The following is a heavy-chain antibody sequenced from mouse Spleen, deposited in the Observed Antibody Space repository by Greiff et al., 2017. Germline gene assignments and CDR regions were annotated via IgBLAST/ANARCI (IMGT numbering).Heavy chain of an antibody. CDR1: GFTFSSYT. Sequence: EVQLVESGGGLVKPGGSLKLSCAASGFTFSSYTMSWVRQTPAKRLEWVATISSGGGNTYYPDSVKGRFTISRDNARNTLYLQMSSLRSEDTAMYYCARRGDVWFAYWGQGTLVTVSA. J-gene: IGHJ3*01. CDR3: ARRGDVWFAY. D-gene: IGHD3-3*01. CDR2: ISSGGGNT. V-gene: IGHV5-9*04.